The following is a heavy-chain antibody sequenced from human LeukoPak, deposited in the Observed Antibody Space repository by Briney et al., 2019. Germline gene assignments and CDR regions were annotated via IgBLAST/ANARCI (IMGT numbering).Heavy chain of an antibody. D-gene: IGHD3-22*01. CDR2: IYSGGST. Sequence: GGSLRLSCAASGFTVSSNYMSWVRQAPGKGLEWVSVIYSGGSTYYADSVKGRFTISRDNSKNTLYLQMNSLRAEHTAVYYWASWVIHDSGGYLSSGYMDVWGKGTTVTVSS. CDR3: ASWVIHDSGGYLSSGYMDV. J-gene: IGHJ6*03. CDR1: GFTVSSNY. V-gene: IGHV3-53*01.